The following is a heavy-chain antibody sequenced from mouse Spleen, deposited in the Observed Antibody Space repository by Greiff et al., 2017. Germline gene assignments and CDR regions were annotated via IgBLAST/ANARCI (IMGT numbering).Heavy chain of an antibody. Sequence: VQLKESGGGLVKPGGSLKLSCAASGFTFSDYGMHWVRQAPEKGLEWVAYISSGSSTIYYADTVKGRFTISRDNAKNTLFLQMTSLRSEDTAMYYCARDGDYEGYFDVWGAGTTVTVSS. D-gene: IGHD2-13*01. CDR1: GFTFSDYG. V-gene: IGHV5-17*01. J-gene: IGHJ1*01. CDR2: ISSGSSTI. CDR3: ARDGDYEGYFDV.